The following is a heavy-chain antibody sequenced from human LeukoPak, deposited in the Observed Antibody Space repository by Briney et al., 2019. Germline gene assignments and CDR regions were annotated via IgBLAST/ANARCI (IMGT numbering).Heavy chain of an antibody. CDR1: GFTFSSYW. D-gene: IGHD1-26*01. CDR3: VRDRGSYRPIDY. V-gene: IGHV3-7*01. CDR2: IKQDGSEI. Sequence: GGSLRLSCAASGFTFSSYWMSWVRQAPGKGLEWVANIKQDGSEINYVDSVKGRFTISRDNAENSLYLQMNSLTVEDTAIYYCVRDRGSYRPIDYWGQGTPVTVSS. J-gene: IGHJ4*02.